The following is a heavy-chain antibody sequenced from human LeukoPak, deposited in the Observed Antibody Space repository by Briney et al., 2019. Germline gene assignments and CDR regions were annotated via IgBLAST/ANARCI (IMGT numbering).Heavy chain of an antibody. Sequence: PGGSLRLSCAASGFTFSSYGMHWVRQAPGKGLEWVSYISSSGSTIYYADSVKGRFTISRDNAKNSLSLQMDSLRAEDTAVYYCVRDGGVSGYDLLDYWGQGTLVTVSS. J-gene: IGHJ4*02. CDR3: VRDGGVSGYDLLDY. D-gene: IGHD5-12*01. CDR2: ISSSGSTI. V-gene: IGHV3-48*04. CDR1: GFTFSSYG.